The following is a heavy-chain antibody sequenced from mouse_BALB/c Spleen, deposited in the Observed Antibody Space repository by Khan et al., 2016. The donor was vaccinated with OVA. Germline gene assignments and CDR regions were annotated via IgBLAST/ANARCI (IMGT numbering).Heavy chain of an antibody. CDR1: GYSFTTYY. V-gene: IGHV1S135*01. Sequence: VQLKESGPELMKPGASVKISCKASGYSFTTYYIHWMMQSHGKSLEWIGYIDPFSGGTTYNQHFKGKAPLTVDKSASTAYKHLSNLTSEDSAVYYCTRHCYVAWFAYWGQGTLVTVSA. J-gene: IGHJ3*01. CDR3: TRHCYVAWFAY. D-gene: IGHD2-12*01. CDR2: IDPFSGGT.